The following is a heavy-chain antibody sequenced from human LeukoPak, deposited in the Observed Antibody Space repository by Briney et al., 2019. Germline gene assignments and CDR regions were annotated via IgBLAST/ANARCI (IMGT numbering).Heavy chain of an antibody. CDR2: ISSSSSYI. D-gene: IGHD3-9*01. V-gene: IGHV3-21*01. J-gene: IGHJ4*02. CDR1: GFTFSSYS. Sequence: AGGSLRLSCAASGFTFSSYSMNWVRQAPGKGLEWVSSISSSSSYIYYADSVKGRFTISRDNAKNSLYLQMNSLRAEDTAVYYCASHYDILTGYYRFDYWGQGTLVTVSS. CDR3: ASHYDILTGYYRFDY.